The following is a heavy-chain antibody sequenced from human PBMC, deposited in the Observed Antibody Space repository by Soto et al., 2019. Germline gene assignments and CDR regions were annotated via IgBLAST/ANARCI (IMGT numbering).Heavy chain of an antibody. CDR3: ARDRLGFGGFDYYYYGMDV. Sequence: GGSLRLSCASSGFTFSSYSMNWVRQAPGKGLEWVSSISSSSSYIYYADSVKGRFTISRDNAKNSLYLQMNSLRAEDTAVYYCARDRLGFGGFDYYYYGMDVWGQGTTVTV. V-gene: IGHV3-21*01. CDR2: ISSSSSYI. D-gene: IGHD3-10*01. CDR1: GFTFSSYS. J-gene: IGHJ6*02.